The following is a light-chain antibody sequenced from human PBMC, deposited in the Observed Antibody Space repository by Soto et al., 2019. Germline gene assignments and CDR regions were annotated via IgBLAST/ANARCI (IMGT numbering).Light chain of an antibody. J-gene: IGKJ5*01. CDR2: GAS. CDR3: PQDNNWPIT. V-gene: IGKV3D-15*01. Sequence: ATLSCRTSLSVSVYLDWYQQKPGQAPRLLIYGASTRATGVPARFSGGGSGTEFTLTITSLQSEDFAVYWCPQDNNWPITFGQGTRLEI. CDR1: LSVSVY.